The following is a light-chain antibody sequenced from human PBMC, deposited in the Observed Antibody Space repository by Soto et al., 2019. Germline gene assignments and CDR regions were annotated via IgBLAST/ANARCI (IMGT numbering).Light chain of an antibody. Sequence: DIQMTQSPSSLSASVRDGVTITCRASQSISNYVNWYQQKPGKAPKLLIYAASRLQSGVPSRFSGTGSRTDFTLTISSLQPEDFATYYCQETFSTPSFTFGGGTKVEI. CDR1: QSISNY. CDR3: QETFSTPSFT. CDR2: AAS. J-gene: IGKJ4*01. V-gene: IGKV1-39*01.